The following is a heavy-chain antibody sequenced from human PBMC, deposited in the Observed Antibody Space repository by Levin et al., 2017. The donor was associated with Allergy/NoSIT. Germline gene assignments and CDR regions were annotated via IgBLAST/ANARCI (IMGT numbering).Heavy chain of an antibody. D-gene: IGHD2-2*01. CDR1: GGSISSYY. J-gene: IGHJ6*02. Sequence: SETLSLTCTVSGGSISSYYWSWIRQPPGKGLEWIGYIYYSGSTNYNPSLKSRATISVDTSKNQFSLKLNSVTAADTAVYYCARYYCGSTTCWRDGMDVWGQGTTVTVSS. CDR3: ARYYCGSTTCWRDGMDV. CDR2: IYYSGST. V-gene: IGHV4-59*01.